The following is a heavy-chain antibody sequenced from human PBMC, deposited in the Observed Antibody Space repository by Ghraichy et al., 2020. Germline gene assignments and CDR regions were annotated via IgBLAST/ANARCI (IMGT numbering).Heavy chain of an antibody. CDR2: INPNTGER. Sequence: ASVKVSCKASGYTFTDYYLHWARQAPGQGLEWMGWINPNTGERKTAQKFQGRVTMTSDTSINTAYMELSSLRPDDTAVYYCVRDSDVCNLFQWFDPWGQGTLVIVSS. D-gene: IGHD1-1*01. V-gene: IGHV1-2*02. J-gene: IGHJ5*02. CDR3: VRDSDVCNLFQWFDP. CDR1: GYTFTDYY.